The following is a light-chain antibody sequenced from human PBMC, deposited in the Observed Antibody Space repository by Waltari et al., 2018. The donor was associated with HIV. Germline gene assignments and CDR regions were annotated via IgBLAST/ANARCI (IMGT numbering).Light chain of an antibody. CDR2: ATS. CDR1: QVARSW. J-gene: IGKJ2*01. CDR3: QQYNSFPYT. V-gene: IGKV1D-16*01. Sequence: DIQMSQSPPSLSASVRDTSTTTCRAIQVARSWVAWYQWRPDKVRRSLMYATSNLASGVPSSFSGGGSGTKFSLTISTLQPDDFAVYHGQQYNSFPYTFGLGTKLEI.